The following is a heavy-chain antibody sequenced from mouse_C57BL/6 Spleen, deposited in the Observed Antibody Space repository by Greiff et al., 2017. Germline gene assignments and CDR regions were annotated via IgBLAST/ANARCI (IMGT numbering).Heavy chain of an antibody. Sequence: VKLVESGPGLVQPSQSLSITCTVSGFSLTSYGVHWVRQSPGKGLEWLGVIWRGGSTDYNAAFISRLSISKDNSKSQVFFKMNSLQADDTASYYCARKGRGRDGFAYWGQGTLVTVSA. V-gene: IGHV2-2*01. CDR1: GFSLTSYG. CDR2: IWRGGST. J-gene: IGHJ3*01. D-gene: IGHD3-1*01. CDR3: ARKGRGRDGFAY.